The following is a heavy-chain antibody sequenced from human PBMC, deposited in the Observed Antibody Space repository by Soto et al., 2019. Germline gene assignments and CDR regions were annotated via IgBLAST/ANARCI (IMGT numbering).Heavy chain of an antibody. CDR3: ARDSAPYPYSSSSNYYYYGMDV. Sequence: PSETLSLTCAVYGGSFSGYYWSWIRQHPGKGLEWIGYIYYSGSTYYNPSLKSRVTISVDTSKNQFSLKLSSVTAADTAVYYCARDSAPYPYSSSSNYYYYGMDVWGQGTTVTVSS. V-gene: IGHV4-31*11. D-gene: IGHD6-6*01. J-gene: IGHJ6*02. CDR1: GGSFSGYY. CDR2: IYYSGST.